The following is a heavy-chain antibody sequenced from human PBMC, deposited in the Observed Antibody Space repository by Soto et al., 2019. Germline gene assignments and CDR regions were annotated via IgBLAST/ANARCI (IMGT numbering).Heavy chain of an antibody. Sequence: EVQLLESGGGLIQPGGSLRLSCTASGFTFSSYAMSWVRQAPGKGLEWVSSISGGGGNSYYADSVKGRVTISRDNSKNTLHLQMNGLRADDTAVYYCAKAVGVWFWYGMDVWGQGTSVTVSS. V-gene: IGHV3-23*01. J-gene: IGHJ6*02. D-gene: IGHD3-10*01. CDR2: ISGGGGNS. CDR3: AKAVGVWFWYGMDV. CDR1: GFTFSSYA.